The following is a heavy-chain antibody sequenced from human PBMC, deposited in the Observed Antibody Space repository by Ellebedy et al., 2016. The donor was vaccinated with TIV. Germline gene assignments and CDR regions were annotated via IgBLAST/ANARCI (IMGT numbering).Heavy chain of an antibody. V-gene: IGHV3-53*04. CDR3: ARDKLPFGMDV. Sequence: GESLKISXAASGFTVSSNYMSWVRQAPGKGLEWVSVIYSGGSTYYADSVKGRFTISRHNSKNTLYLQMNSLRAEDTAVYYCARDKLPFGMDVWGQGTTVTVSS. J-gene: IGHJ6*02. CDR2: IYSGGST. CDR1: GFTVSSNY.